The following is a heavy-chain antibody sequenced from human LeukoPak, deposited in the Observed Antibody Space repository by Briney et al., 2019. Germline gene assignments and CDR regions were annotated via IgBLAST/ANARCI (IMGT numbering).Heavy chain of an antibody. D-gene: IGHD2-15*01. J-gene: IGHJ4*02. CDR2: IYPGDSDT. Sequence: GESLKISCKGSGYSFTSYWIGWVRQMPGKGLEWMGIIYPGDSDTRYSPSFQGQVTISADKSISTAYLQWSSLKASGTAMYYCARPHYCSGGSCYHFDYWGQGTLVTVSS. CDR3: ARPHYCSGGSCYHFDY. CDR1: GYSFTSYW. V-gene: IGHV5-51*01.